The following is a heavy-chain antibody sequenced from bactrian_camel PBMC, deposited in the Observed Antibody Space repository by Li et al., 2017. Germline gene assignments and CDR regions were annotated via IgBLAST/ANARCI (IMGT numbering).Heavy chain of an antibody. D-gene: IGHD1*01. V-gene: IGHV3S53*01. CDR1: GFTSNRCG. J-gene: IGHJ6*01. CDR3: KPYQDAGRLWCAVGP. CDR2: ISTDGAA. Sequence: HVQLVESGGGLVQPGGSLRLSCTVPGFTSNRCGMYWYRQAAGKQREWVSSISTDGAAVYADSVQGRFTISKDKDKDTVYLQMNSLNPEDTAMYSCKPYQDAGRLWCAVGPWGQGTQVTVS.